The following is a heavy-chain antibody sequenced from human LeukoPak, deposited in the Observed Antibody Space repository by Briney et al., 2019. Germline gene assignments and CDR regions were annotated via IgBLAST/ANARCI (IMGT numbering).Heavy chain of an antibody. V-gene: IGHV3-23*01. Sequence: GGSLRLSCAASGFTFDTYALSWFRQAPGKGLEWVSFIGVGGGNTNYADSVKGRFTISRDDSKNALYLQMNSLRAEDTAVYYCAKGGWELLGGQGTLVTVSS. CDR2: IGVGGGNT. CDR3: AKGGWELL. D-gene: IGHD1-26*01. J-gene: IGHJ4*02. CDR1: GFTFDTYA.